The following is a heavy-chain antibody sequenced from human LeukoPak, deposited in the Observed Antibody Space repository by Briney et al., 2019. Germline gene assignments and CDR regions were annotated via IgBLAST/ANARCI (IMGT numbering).Heavy chain of an antibody. CDR3: AKDLITMVRGSAMDV. V-gene: IGHV3-64*01. Sequence: PGGSLRLSCAASGFTFSSYAMHWVRQAPGKGLEFVSAISSSGGSTYYANSVKGRFTISRDNSKNTLYLQMGSLRAEGMAVYYCAKDLITMVRGSAMDVWGQGTTVTVSS. CDR1: GFTFSSYA. J-gene: IGHJ6*02. CDR2: ISSSGGST. D-gene: IGHD3-10*01.